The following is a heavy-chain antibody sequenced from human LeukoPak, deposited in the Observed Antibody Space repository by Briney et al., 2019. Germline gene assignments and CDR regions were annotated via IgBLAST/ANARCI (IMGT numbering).Heavy chain of an antibody. V-gene: IGHV3-30-3*01. CDR3: AKDTDYGGFDY. Sequence: GGSLRLSCAASGFTFSSYAMHWVRQAPGEGLEWVAVISYDGSNKYYADSVKGRFTISRDNSKNTLYLQMNSLRAEDTAVYYCAKDTDYGGFDYWGQGTLVTVSS. D-gene: IGHD4-23*01. CDR2: ISYDGSNK. CDR1: GFTFSSYA. J-gene: IGHJ4*02.